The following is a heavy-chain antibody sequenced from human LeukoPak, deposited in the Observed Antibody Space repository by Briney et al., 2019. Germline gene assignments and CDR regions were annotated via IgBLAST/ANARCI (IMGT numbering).Heavy chain of an antibody. J-gene: IGHJ4*02. V-gene: IGHV3-23*01. D-gene: IGHD6-19*01. CDR1: GFTFSSYA. Sequence: GGSLRLSCAASGFTFSSYAMSWVRQAPGKGLEGVSAISGSGGSTYYADSVKGRFTISRDNSKNTLYLQMNSLRAEDTAVYYCAKDQVHGYSSGWSENDYWGQGTLVTVSS. CDR3: AKDQVHGYSSGWSENDY. CDR2: ISGSGGST.